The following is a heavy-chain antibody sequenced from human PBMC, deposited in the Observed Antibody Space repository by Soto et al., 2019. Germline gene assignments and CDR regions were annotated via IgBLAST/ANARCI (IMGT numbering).Heavy chain of an antibody. D-gene: IGHD3-3*01. CDR1: GFTFGDYA. Sequence: GGSLRLSCTASGFTFGDYAMSWVRQAPGKGLEWVGFIRSKAYGGTTGYAASVKGRFTISRDDSKSIAYLQMNSLKTEDTAVYYCTRFLEWLSYYFDYWGQGTLVTVSS. CDR3: TRFLEWLSYYFDY. J-gene: IGHJ4*02. CDR2: IRSKAYGGTT. V-gene: IGHV3-49*04.